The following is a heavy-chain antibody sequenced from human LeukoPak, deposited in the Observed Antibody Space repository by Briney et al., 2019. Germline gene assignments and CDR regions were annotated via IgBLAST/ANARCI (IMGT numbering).Heavy chain of an antibody. CDR2: IKQEESEK. Sequence: GGSLRLSCAASGFTFSSYWMSWVRQPQGRGLEWVANIKQEESEKYYVDSLKARFTISRDNAKNSLYLQMNSLRAEDTAVYYCARDKIEGPTKLDYWGQGILVTVSS. CDR1: GFTFSSYW. CDR3: ARDKIEGPTKLDY. J-gene: IGHJ4*02. D-gene: IGHD1-1*01. V-gene: IGHV3-7*01.